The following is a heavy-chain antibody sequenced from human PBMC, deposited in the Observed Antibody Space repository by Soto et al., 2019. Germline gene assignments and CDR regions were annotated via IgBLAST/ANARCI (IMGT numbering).Heavy chain of an antibody. Sequence: QVQLQESGPGLVKPSGTLSLTCAVSGGSISSSNWWRWVRQPAGKGLEWIGGIFHTGNTYSNPSLTGRATRSGDKSKHQFSLNLNSVAGAVPAVYYCASRAYAMDIWGQGTAVTVSS. V-gene: IGHV4-4*02. CDR2: IFHTGNT. J-gene: IGHJ6*02. CDR3: ASRAYAMDI. CDR1: GGSISSSNW.